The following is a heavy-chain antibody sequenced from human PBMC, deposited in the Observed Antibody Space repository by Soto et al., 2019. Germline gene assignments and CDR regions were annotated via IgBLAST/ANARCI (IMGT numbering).Heavy chain of an antibody. D-gene: IGHD6-19*01. J-gene: IGHJ4*02. Sequence: QVQLQESGPGLVKPSETLSLTCSVSAGSLSNYYWTWIRQSPGMGLEWIGEIYHTGSTKYNPSLKSRVAISVDMSKNQFSLTLSSVTPADTAVYYCARGGRGSGLYFLYYFDLWGLGTLITVSS. CDR1: AGSLSNYY. CDR2: IYHTGST. V-gene: IGHV4-59*01. CDR3: ARGGRGSGLYFLYYFDL.